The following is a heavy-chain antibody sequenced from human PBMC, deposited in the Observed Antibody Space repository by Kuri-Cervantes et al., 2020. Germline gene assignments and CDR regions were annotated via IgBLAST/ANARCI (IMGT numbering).Heavy chain of an antibody. J-gene: IGHJ3*02. CDR3: ATVRPAPVVVVALDAFDI. CDR1: GYTFTSYG. CDR2: ISAYNGNT. Sequence: ASVKVSCKASGYTFTSYGISWVRQAPGQGLEWMGWISAYNGNTIYAQKFQGRVTMTEDTSTDTAYMELSSLRSEDTAVYYCATVRPAPVVVVALDAFDIWGQGTMVTVSS. V-gene: IGHV1-18*01. D-gene: IGHD2-15*01.